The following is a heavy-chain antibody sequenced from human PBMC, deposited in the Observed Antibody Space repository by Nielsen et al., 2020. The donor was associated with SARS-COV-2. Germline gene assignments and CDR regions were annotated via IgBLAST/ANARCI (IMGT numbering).Heavy chain of an antibody. CDR2: ISSNGGST. V-gene: IGHV3-64*04. D-gene: IGHD4-17*01. CDR3: TVTGGY. CDR1: GFTFSSYA. J-gene: IGHJ4*02. Sequence: GESLKISCSASGFTFSSYAMHWVRQAPGKGLEYVSAISSNGGSTSYADSVKGRFTISRDNAKNTLYLQMNSLRAEDTAVYYCTVTGGYWGQGTLVIVSS.